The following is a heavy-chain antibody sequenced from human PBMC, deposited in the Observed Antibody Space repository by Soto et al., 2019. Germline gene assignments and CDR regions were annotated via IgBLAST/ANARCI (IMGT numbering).Heavy chain of an antibody. CDR2: ISYDGSNK. Sequence: VQLVESGGGVVQPGRSLRLSCAASGFTFSSYAMHWVRQAPGKGLEWVAVISYDGSNKYYADSVKGRFTISRDNSKNTLYLQMNSLRAEDTAVYYCARDRSLVPAASRRVLYYYGMDVWGQGTTVTVSS. D-gene: IGHD2-2*01. CDR3: ARDRSLVPAASRRVLYYYGMDV. CDR1: GFTFSSYA. V-gene: IGHV3-30-3*01. J-gene: IGHJ6*02.